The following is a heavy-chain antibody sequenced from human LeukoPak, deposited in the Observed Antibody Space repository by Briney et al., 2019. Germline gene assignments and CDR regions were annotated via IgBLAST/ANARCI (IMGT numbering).Heavy chain of an antibody. CDR3: ARAVRQGDHHPHIVVVPAADRPGPSRHNWFDP. J-gene: IGHJ5*02. Sequence: GASVKVSCKASGYTFTGYYMHWVRQAPGQGLEWMGWINPNSGGTNYAQKFKGRVTMTRDTSISTAYMELSRLRSDDTAVYYCARAVRQGDHHPHIVVVPAADRPGPSRHNWFDPWGQGTLVTVSS. V-gene: IGHV1-2*02. D-gene: IGHD2-2*01. CDR2: INPNSGGT. CDR1: GYTFTGYY.